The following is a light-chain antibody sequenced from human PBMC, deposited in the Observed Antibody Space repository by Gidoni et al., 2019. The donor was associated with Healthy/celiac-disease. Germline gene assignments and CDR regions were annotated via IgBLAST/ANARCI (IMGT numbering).Light chain of an antibody. J-gene: IGKJ4*01. CDR1: QGISSY. Sequence: AIRTTQSPSSFSASTGDRVTITCRASQGISSYLVWYQQKPGKAPKLLIYDASTLQSGVPSRFSGSGSGTDFTLTISCLQSEDFATYYCQQYYNYPRTFGGGTKVEIK. V-gene: IGKV1-8*01. CDR3: QQYYNYPRT. CDR2: DAS.